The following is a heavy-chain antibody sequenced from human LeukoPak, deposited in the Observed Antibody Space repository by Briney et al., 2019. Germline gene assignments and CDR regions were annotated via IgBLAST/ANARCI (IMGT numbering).Heavy chain of an antibody. V-gene: IGHV1-69*01. CDR3: ARESWGTGTIGY. Sequence: SVKVSCKASGGTLSSYAISWVRKAPGQGLEWMGGIIPIFGTANYAQKFQGRVTITADESTSTAYMELSSLRSEDTAVYYCARESWGTGTIGYWGQGTLVTVSS. D-gene: IGHD1-1*01. CDR2: IIPIFGTA. J-gene: IGHJ4*02. CDR1: GGTLSSYA.